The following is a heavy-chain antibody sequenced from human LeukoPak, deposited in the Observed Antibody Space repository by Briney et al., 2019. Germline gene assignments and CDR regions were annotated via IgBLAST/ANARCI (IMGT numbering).Heavy chain of an antibody. CDR1: RFTFSIYA. D-gene: IGHD4-17*01. CDR2: IGGSGGDT. CDR3: AKESTVTPGNVNWFDP. V-gene: IGHV3-23*01. J-gene: IGHJ5*02. Sequence: GGSLRLSCAASRFTFSIYAMSWVRQAPGKGLEWVSGIGGSGGDTYYADSVKGRFTISRDKSKNRVYLHMNSLRAEDTAVYYCAKESTVTPGNVNWFDPWGQGTLVTVSS.